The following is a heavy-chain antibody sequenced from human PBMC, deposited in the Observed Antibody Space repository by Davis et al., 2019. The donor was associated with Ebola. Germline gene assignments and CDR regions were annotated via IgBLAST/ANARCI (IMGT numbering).Heavy chain of an antibody. CDR2: ISPKSGGG. J-gene: IGHJ4*02. CDR3: ARALHGGEFNY. D-gene: IGHD3-16*01. Sequence: ASVKVSCKASGYTFTDYYIHWVRQAPGQGLEWMGWISPKSGGGNYAPKFQGRVTMTTDTSISTAYMDLSSLTSDDTAVFYCARALHGGEFNYWGQGTLVTVSS. CDR1: GYTFTDYY. V-gene: IGHV1-2*02.